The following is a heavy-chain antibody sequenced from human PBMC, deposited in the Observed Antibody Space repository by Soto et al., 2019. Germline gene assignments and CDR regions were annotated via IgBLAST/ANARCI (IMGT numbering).Heavy chain of an antibody. Sequence: PSETLSLTCTVSGASISGFYLSWMRKSAGKGLEWIGRIYATGTTDYNPSLKSRVMMSVGTSKKQFSLKLRSVTAADTAVYYCVRDGTKTLRDWFDPWGQGISVTVYS. CDR2: IYATGTT. D-gene: IGHD1-1*01. CDR1: GASISGFY. CDR3: VRDGTKTLRDWFDP. J-gene: IGHJ5*02. V-gene: IGHV4-4*07.